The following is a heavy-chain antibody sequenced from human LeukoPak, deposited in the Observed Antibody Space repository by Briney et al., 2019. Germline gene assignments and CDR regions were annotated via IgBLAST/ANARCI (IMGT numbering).Heavy chain of an antibody. V-gene: IGHV3-23*01. CDR1: GFTFSSYA. Sequence: GGSLRLSCAASGFTFSSYAMSWVRQPPGKRLEWVSAISGSGGSTYYADSVKGRFTISRDNSKNTLYLQMNSLRAEDTAVYYCAKTRYCSSTSCYDYWGQGTLVTVSS. CDR2: ISGSGGST. CDR3: AKTRYCSSTSCYDY. J-gene: IGHJ4*02. D-gene: IGHD2-2*01.